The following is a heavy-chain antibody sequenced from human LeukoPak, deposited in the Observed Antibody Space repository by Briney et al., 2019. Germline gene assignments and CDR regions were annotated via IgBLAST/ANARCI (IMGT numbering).Heavy chain of an antibody. J-gene: IGHJ4*02. D-gene: IGHD6-13*01. CDR3: AIGGGISTPGH. Sequence: GGSLRLSCAASGFTFSSYGMHWVRQAPGRGLEWVAVIWYDGSNKYYADSVKGRFTISRDNSKNTLYLQMNSLRAEDTAVYYCAIGGGISTPGHWGQGTLVTVSS. CDR2: IWYDGSNK. V-gene: IGHV3-33*01. CDR1: GFTFSSYG.